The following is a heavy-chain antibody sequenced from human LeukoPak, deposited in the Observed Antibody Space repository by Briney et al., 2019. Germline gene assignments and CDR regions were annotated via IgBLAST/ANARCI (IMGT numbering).Heavy chain of an antibody. CDR2: IYYSGST. V-gene: IGHV4-39*01. CDR1: GGSISSSDYY. J-gene: IGHJ5*02. Sequence: SETLSLTCTVSGGSISSSDYYWGWIRQPPGKGLEWIGSIYYSGSTYYNPSLKSRVTISVDTSKNQFSLKLSSVTAADTAVYYCARHVAIFGVVISWFDPWGQGTLVTVSS. CDR3: ARHVAIFGVVISWFDP. D-gene: IGHD3-3*01.